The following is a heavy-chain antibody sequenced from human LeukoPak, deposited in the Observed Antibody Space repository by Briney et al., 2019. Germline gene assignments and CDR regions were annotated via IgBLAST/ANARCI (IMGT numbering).Heavy chain of an antibody. Sequence: GSVKVSCKAFLYTFCGYYMHWVRQAPGQGGEWVGWIYPNSGCTNYAQKFQGRVTMTRDTSISTAYMELSRLLSGDTAVYYCARGKTMVYCGGDCYRFDNWGQGTLVTVSS. V-gene: IGHV1-2*02. CDR1: LYTFCGYY. CDR2: IYPNSGCT. D-gene: IGHD2-21*02. CDR3: ARGKTMVYCGGDCYRFDN. J-gene: IGHJ4*02.